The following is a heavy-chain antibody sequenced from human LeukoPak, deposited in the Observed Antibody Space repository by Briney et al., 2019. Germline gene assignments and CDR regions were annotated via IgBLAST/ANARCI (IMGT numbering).Heavy chain of an antibody. J-gene: IGHJ5*02. Sequence: GASVKVSCKASGYTFTGYYMHWVRQAPGQGLEWMGWINPNSGGTNYAQKFQGRVTMTRDTSINTAYMELSRLRSDDTAVYYCVRESGQLLLMVQNWFDPWGQGTLVTVSS. CDR3: VRESGQLLLMVQNWFDP. CDR2: INPNSGGT. V-gene: IGHV1-2*02. D-gene: IGHD2-2*01. CDR1: GYTFTGYY.